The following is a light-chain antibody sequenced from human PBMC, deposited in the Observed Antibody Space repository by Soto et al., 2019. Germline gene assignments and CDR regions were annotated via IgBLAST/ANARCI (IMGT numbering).Light chain of an antibody. CDR3: QHLDSFSLA. V-gene: IGKV1-9*01. J-gene: IGKJ4*01. CDR1: QSISSH. Sequence: DIQLTQSPSFLSASVGDRVTITCRASQSISSHVAWYRQKSGKAPMLLIYAASTLQSGVPSRFSGSGSGTEFTLTISSLHPEHFATYYCQHLDSFSLAFGGGTTVEI. CDR2: AAS.